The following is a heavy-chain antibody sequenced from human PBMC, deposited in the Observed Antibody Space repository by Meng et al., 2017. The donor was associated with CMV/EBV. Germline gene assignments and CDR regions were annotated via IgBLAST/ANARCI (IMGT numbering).Heavy chain of an antibody. V-gene: IGHV3-23*03. CDR1: GFTFSSYA. D-gene: IGHD3-22*01. CDR3: ARARGGRSYYYDSSGYYSAYRGGAFDI. Sequence: GESLKISCAASGFTFSSYAMSWVRQAPGKGLERVSVIYSGGSSTYYADSVKGRFTISRDNSKNTLYLQMNSLRAEDTAVYYCARARGGRSYYYDSSGYYSAYRGGAFDIWGQGTMVTVSS. CDR2: IYSGGSST. J-gene: IGHJ3*02.